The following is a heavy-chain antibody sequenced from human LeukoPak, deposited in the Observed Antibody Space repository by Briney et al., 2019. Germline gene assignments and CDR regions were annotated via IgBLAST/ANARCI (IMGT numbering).Heavy chain of an antibody. V-gene: IGHV1-46*01. J-gene: IGHJ4*02. D-gene: IGHD6-13*01. CDR2: INPSGGST. CDR1: GYTFTSYY. CDR3: ARGHGGNIAAAGIGLFDY. Sequence: ASVKVSRKASGYTFTSYYMHWVRQAPGQGLEWMGIINPSGGSTSYAQKFQGRVTMTRDTSTSTVYMELSSLRSEDTAVYYCARGHGGNIAAAGIGLFDYWGQGTLVTVSS.